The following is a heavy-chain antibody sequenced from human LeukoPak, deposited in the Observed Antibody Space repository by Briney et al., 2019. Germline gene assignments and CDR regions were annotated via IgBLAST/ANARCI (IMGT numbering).Heavy chain of an antibody. D-gene: IGHD4-17*01. CDR2: IRYDGSNK. Sequence: GGSLRLSCAASGFTFSSYGMHWVRQAPGKGLEWVAFIRYDGSNKYCADSVKGRFTISRDNSKNTLYLQMNSLRAEDTAVYYCAKGPYGDYYFDYWGQGTLVTVSS. CDR1: GFTFSSYG. J-gene: IGHJ4*02. CDR3: AKGPYGDYYFDY. V-gene: IGHV3-30*02.